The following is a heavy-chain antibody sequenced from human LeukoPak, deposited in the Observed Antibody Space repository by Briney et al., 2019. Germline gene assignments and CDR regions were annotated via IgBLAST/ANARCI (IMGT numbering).Heavy chain of an antibody. CDR3: ARDSNMVRGAIINSKTNWFDP. D-gene: IGHD3-10*01. CDR1: GYTFTSYY. CDR2: INPSGGST. V-gene: IGHV1-46*01. J-gene: IGHJ5*02. Sequence: ASVKVSCKASGYTFTSYYMHWVRQAPGQGLEWMGIINPSGGSTSYAQKFQGRVTMTRDTSTSTVYMELSSLRSEDTAVYYCARDSNMVRGAIINSKTNWFDPWGQGTLVTVSS.